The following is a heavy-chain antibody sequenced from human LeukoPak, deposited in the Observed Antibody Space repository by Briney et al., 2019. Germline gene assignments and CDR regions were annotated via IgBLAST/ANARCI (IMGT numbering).Heavy chain of an antibody. V-gene: IGHV4-59*08. CDR1: GGPITSNY. Sequence: SETLSLTCTVSGGPITSNYWSWIRQPPGKGLEWIGYIFYSGNTNYNPSLKSRVTISLDMSKTQFSLKLSSVTAADTAVYYCARLLRSVTTSAIWYFDLWGRGTLVTVSS. D-gene: IGHD4-17*01. J-gene: IGHJ2*01. CDR2: IFYSGNT. CDR3: ARLLRSVTTSAIWYFDL.